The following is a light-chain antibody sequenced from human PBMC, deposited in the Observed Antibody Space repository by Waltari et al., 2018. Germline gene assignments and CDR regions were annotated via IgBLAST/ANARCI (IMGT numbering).Light chain of an antibody. V-gene: IGKV3-20*01. J-gene: IGKJ3*01. CDR2: GAS. Sequence: ELVLTQSPGTLSLSPGERATLSCRASQNVISSYLAWYQQKPGQAPRLLIYGASSRATGIQDRFSGSGSGTDCTLTVSRLGAEDFAGYYCQQYGSSPFTFGPGTKVDIK. CDR3: QQYGSSPFT. CDR1: QNVISSY.